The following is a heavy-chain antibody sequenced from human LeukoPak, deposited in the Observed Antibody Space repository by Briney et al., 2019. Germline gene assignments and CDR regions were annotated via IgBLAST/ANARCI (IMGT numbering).Heavy chain of an antibody. D-gene: IGHD5-18*01. Sequence: ASVKVSCKASGYTFTSYGISWVRQAPGQGLEWMGWISAYNGNTNYAQKLQGRVTMTTDTSTSTAYMELGSLRSDDTAVYYCARERETWIQLWSLDYWGQGTLVTVS. J-gene: IGHJ4*02. CDR2: ISAYNGNT. V-gene: IGHV1-18*01. CDR3: ARERETWIQLWSLDY. CDR1: GYTFTSYG.